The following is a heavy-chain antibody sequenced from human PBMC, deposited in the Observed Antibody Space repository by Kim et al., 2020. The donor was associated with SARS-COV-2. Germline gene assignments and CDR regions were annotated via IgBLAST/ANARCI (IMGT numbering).Heavy chain of an antibody. Sequence: GGSLRLSCEVSGITFSSYAINWVRQVPGKGLEWVSVISGSGVSTYFADSVKGRFTVSRDNSKSTLHLQMNSLRVADTAVYYCAKSTTYSGSYPTDFDSW. V-gene: IGHV3-23*01. CDR2: ISGSGVST. CDR3: AKSTTYSGSYPTDFDS. CDR1: GITFSSYA. J-gene: IGHJ4*01. D-gene: IGHD1-26*01.